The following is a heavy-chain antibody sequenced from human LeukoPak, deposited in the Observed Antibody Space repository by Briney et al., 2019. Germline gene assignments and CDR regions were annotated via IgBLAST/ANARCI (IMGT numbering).Heavy chain of an antibody. V-gene: IGHV3-7*03. J-gene: IGHJ3*01. D-gene: IGHD6-6*01. CDR2: INSDGSEG. Sequence: PGGSLRLSCAVSGFTFSGFWMSWPRQAPGKGLEWVASINSDGSEGYYADVVKGRFTISIDNAKNSLYLQINSLRAEDTAVYYCARSSYSSSSSVWGQGTMVTVSS. CDR3: ARSSYSSSSSV. CDR1: GFTFSGFW.